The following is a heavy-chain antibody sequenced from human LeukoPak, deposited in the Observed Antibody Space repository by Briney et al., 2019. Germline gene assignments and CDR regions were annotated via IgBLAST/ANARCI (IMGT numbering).Heavy chain of an antibody. Sequence: GASVKVSCKASGYTFTSYAMHWVRQAPGQRLEWMGWINAGNGNTKYSQKFQGRVTITRDTSASTAYMELSSLRSEDTAVYYCARKRVGATQFDYWGQGTLVTVSS. V-gene: IGHV1-3*01. CDR2: INAGNGNT. J-gene: IGHJ4*02. CDR1: GYTFTSYA. CDR3: ARKRVGATQFDY. D-gene: IGHD1-26*01.